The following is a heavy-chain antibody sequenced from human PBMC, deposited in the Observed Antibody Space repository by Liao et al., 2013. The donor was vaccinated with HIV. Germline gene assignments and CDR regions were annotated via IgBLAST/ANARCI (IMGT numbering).Heavy chain of an antibody. Sequence: QVQLQQWGAGLLKPSETLSLTCALYGGSFSGYYWSWIRQPPGKGRGVDWGKYNHSGSTNYNPSLKSRVTISVDTSKNQFSLKLSSVTAADTAVYYCARDAYFDWDNWFDPWGQGTLVTVSS. J-gene: IGHJ5*02. CDR3: ARDAYFDWDNWFDP. CDR2: YNHSGST. D-gene: IGHD3-9*01. CDR1: GGSFSGYY. V-gene: IGHV4-34*01.